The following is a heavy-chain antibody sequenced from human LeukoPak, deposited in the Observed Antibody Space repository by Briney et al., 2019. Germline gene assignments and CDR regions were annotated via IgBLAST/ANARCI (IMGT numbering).Heavy chain of an antibody. CDR2: MPKDGSNA. CDR1: GFSFSNYG. Sequence: GGSLRLSCSASGFSFSNYGMHWVRQAPGKGLDWVAVMPKDGSNAYYADSVKGRFTISRDNSKNTLFLQMNGLRLEDSALYYCARSRSGPYYFDYWGQGTLVTVSS. CDR3: ARSRSGPYYFDY. D-gene: IGHD3-10*01. V-gene: IGHV3-30*03. J-gene: IGHJ4*02.